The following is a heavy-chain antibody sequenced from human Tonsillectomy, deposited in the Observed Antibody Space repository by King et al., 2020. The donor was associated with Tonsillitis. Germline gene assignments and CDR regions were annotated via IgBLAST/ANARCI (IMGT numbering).Heavy chain of an antibody. V-gene: IGHV3-33*01. CDR3: ARDLGSGWYHYFDY. D-gene: IGHD6-19*01. CDR1: GFIFSRYG. CDR2: MWYDGSNK. Sequence: VQLVESGGGVVQPGTSLRLSCAASGFIFSRYGMHWVRQAPGKGLEWVAVMWYDGSNKYYADSVKGRFTISRDNSNNTLYLQMNSLRAEDTGVYYCARDLGSGWYHYFDYWGQGTLVTVSS. J-gene: IGHJ4*02.